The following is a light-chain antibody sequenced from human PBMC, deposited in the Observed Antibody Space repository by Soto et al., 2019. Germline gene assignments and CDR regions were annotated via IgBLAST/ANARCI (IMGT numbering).Light chain of an antibody. J-gene: IGKJ5*01. V-gene: IGKV3-11*01. CDR1: QSVSSY. Sequence: EIWLTQYPATLSLSPGERATLSCRASQSVSSYLAWYQKKPGQAPRLLIYDASNRAPGIPARLRGSGFGTDFTLTISSLQPEDVAGYYWQQYSSIPITFGQGTRLEI. CDR3: QQYSSIPIT. CDR2: DAS.